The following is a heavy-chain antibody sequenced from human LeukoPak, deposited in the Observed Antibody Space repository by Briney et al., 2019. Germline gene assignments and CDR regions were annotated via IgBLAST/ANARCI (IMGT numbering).Heavy chain of an antibody. V-gene: IGHV3-30-3*01. CDR2: ISYDGSNK. D-gene: IGHD3-22*01. CDR3: AKDIVWVAYYYDSRGPGDAFDI. Sequence: GRSLRLSCAASGFTFSSYAMHWVRQAPGKGLEWVAVISYDGSNKYYADSVKGRFTISRDNSKNSLYLQMNSLRTEDTALYYCAKDIVWVAYYYDSRGPGDAFDIWGQGTMVTVSS. CDR1: GFTFSSYA. J-gene: IGHJ3*02.